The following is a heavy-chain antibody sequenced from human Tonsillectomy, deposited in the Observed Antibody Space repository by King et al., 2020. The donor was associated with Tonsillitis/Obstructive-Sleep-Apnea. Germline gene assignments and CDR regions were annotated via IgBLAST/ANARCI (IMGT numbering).Heavy chain of an antibody. V-gene: IGHV2-70*01. J-gene: IGHJ4*02. CDR1: VFSLSTSGMC. D-gene: IGHD3-22*01. Sequence: ITLKESGPALVKPTQTLTLTCTFSVFSLSTSGMCVSCIGQPPGKALEWLDPIVWDDDKYNSQSLTTRLTTSKDTAKNQGVLTMTNMDPVDTATYYCARTQYYYDSSGYRYYFDYWGQGTLVTVSS. CDR3: ARTQYYYDSSGYRYYFDY. CDR2: IVWDDDK.